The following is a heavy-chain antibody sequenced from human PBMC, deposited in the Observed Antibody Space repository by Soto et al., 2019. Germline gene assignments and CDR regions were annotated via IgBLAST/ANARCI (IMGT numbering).Heavy chain of an antibody. Sequence: QVQLVQSGAEVKKPGSSVKVSCKASGGTFSSYAISWVRQAPGQGLEWMGGIIPIFGTANYAQKFQGRVTITADESTSTAYRELSSLRSEDTAVYYCARRSTGYSSSWYRGVTLGMDVWGQGTTVTVSS. CDR1: GGTFSSYA. CDR2: IIPIFGTA. CDR3: ARRSTGYSSSWYRGVTLGMDV. V-gene: IGHV1-69*01. D-gene: IGHD6-13*01. J-gene: IGHJ6*02.